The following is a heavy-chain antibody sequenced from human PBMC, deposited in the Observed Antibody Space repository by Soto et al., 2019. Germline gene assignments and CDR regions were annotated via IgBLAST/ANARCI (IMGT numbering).Heavy chain of an antibody. CDR1: GFTFSSYS. J-gene: IGHJ5*02. D-gene: IGHD3-3*01. CDR2: ISSSSSTI. CDR3: AREEITIFGVVIPNWFDP. V-gene: IGHV3-48*01. Sequence: GGSLRLSCAASGFTFSSYSMNWVRQAPGKGLEWVSYISSSSSTIYYADSVKGRFTISRDNAKNSLYLQMNSLRAEDTAVYYCAREEITIFGVVIPNWFDPWGQGTLVTVSS.